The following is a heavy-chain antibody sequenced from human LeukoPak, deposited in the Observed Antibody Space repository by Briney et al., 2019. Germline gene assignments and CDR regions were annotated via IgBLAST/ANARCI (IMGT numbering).Heavy chain of an antibody. J-gene: IGHJ4*02. CDR3: ARGSRFGVVIIRNY. CDR2: ISYDGSNK. V-gene: IGHV3-30*01. D-gene: IGHD3-3*01. Sequence: PGRSLRLSCAASGFTFSSYAMHWVRQAPGKGLERVAVISYDGSNKYYADSVKGRFTISRDNSKNTLYLQMNSLRAEDTAVYYCARGSRFGVVIIRNYWGQGTLVTVSS. CDR1: GFTFSSYA.